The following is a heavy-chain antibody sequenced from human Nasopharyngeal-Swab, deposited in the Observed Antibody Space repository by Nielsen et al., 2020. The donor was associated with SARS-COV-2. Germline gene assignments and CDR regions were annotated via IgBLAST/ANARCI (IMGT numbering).Heavy chain of an antibody. J-gene: IGHJ5*02. V-gene: IGHV4-34*01. CDR3: ARDQGKGVDP. CDR1: GGSFSGYY. CDR2: INHSGST. Sequence: SETLSLTCAVYGGSFSGYYWSWIRQPPGKGLEWIGEINHSGSTNYNPSLKSRVTISVDTSKNQFSLKLSSVTAADTAVYYCARDQGKGVDPWGQGTLVTVSS.